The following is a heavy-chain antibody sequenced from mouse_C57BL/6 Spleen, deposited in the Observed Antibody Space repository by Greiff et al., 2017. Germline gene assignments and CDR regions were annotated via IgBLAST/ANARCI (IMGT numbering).Heavy chain of an antibody. Sequence: QVQLQQSGAELVRPGTSVKVSCKASGYAFTNSLIEWVKPRPGKGLEWIGVLNPGSGGTNYNEKFKGKATLTADKSSSTAYMQLSSLTSEDSAVFVCTIVYDYDGGYFDTWGQGTTLTVSS. CDR1: GYAFTNSL. V-gene: IGHV1-54*01. CDR2: LNPGSGGT. J-gene: IGHJ2*01. D-gene: IGHD2-4*01. CDR3: TIVYDYDGGYFDT.